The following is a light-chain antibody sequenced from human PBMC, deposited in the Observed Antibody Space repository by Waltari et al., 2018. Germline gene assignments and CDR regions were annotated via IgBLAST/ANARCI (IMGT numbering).Light chain of an antibody. CDR1: QSVLYSPNNKNY. CDR3: QQYYDTPRT. CDR2: WAS. J-gene: IGKJ1*01. Sequence: DIVLTQSPDSLAVSLGERATINCRSSQSVLYSPNNKNYLAWYQQKPGQPSKLLIYWASIRESAVPDRFSGSGSGTDFSLTISSLQAEDVSFYYCQQYYDTPRTFGQGTEVEIK. V-gene: IGKV4-1*01.